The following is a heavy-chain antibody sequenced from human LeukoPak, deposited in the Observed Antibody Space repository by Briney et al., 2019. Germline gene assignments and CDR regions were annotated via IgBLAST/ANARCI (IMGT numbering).Heavy chain of an antibody. V-gene: IGHV1-46*01. Sequence: GASVKVSCKASGYTSISYYMHWVRQAPGEGLEWMGIINPSSGSTNYAQKFQGRITMTRDTSTSTVNMELTSLRSEDTAVYYCARVYGSGTYYTRSLGFDYWGQGTLVTVSS. CDR2: INPSSGST. CDR1: GYTSISYY. CDR3: ARVYGSGTYYTRSLGFDY. J-gene: IGHJ4*02. D-gene: IGHD3-10*01.